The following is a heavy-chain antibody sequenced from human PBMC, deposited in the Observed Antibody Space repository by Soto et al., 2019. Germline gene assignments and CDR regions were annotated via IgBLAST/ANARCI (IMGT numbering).Heavy chain of an antibody. CDR1: GASLSDNY. J-gene: IGHJ5*02. Sequence: SETLSLTCAVYGASLSDNYCNWLRQPPGKGLEWIGEINHSGNTNYNPSLRSRVTISIDTSKNQLSLRLRSVTAADTAVYYCVRDGTKTLRDWFDPWGQGISVTVSS. V-gene: IGHV4-34*01. CDR2: INHSGNT. D-gene: IGHD1-1*01. CDR3: VRDGTKTLRDWFDP.